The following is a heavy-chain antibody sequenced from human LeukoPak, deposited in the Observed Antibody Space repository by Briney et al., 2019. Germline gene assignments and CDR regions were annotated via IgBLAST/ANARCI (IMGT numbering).Heavy chain of an antibody. Sequence: GGSLRLSCAASGFTFSSYGMIWVRQAPGKGLEWVSGISGSGGSTYVADSVKGRFTVSRDNSKNTLYLQMNSLRAEDTAVYYCAKKSYGDYYYYMDVWGKGTTVTVSS. CDR1: GFTFSSYG. J-gene: IGHJ6*03. CDR3: AKKSYGDYYYYMDV. V-gene: IGHV3-23*01. CDR2: ISGSGGST. D-gene: IGHD4-17*01.